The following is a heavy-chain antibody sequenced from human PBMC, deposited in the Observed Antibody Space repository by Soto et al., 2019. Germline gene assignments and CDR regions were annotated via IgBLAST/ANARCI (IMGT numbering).Heavy chain of an antibody. Sequence: GGSLRLSCAASGFTFSNYGMAWVRQAPGKGLKWVSGISGSGGSTYYADSVKGRFTISRDNSKNTLYLQMNSLGGEDTAIYYCARKILGGSSSSYTCFDPWGQGTLVTVSS. J-gene: IGHJ5*02. CDR2: ISGSGGST. CDR3: ARKILGGSSSSYTCFDP. V-gene: IGHV3-23*01. CDR1: GFTFSNYG. D-gene: IGHD6-6*01.